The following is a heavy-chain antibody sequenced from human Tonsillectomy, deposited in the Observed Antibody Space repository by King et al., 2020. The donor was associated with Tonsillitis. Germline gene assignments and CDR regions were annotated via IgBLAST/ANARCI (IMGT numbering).Heavy chain of an antibody. CDR2: IYYSGST. Sequence: QLQESGPGLVKPSETLSLTCTVSGGSISSYYWSWIRHPPGKGLEWIGYIYYSGSTNYNPSLKSRVATSVDTSKNQFSLKLSSVTAADTAVYYCARLGNTIYYYMDVWGKGTTVTVSS. J-gene: IGHJ6*03. D-gene: IGHD5-24*01. CDR3: ARLGNTIYYYMDV. CDR1: GGSISSYY. V-gene: IGHV4-59*08.